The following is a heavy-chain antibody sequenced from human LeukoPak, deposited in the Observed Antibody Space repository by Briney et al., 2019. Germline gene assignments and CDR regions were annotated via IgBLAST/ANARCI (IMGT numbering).Heavy chain of an antibody. CDR2: IKSKTDGGTT. V-gene: IGHV3-15*01. Sequence: RGSLRLSCAASGFTFSNAWMSWVRQAPGKGLEWVGRIKSKTDGGTTDYAAPVKGRFTISRDDSKNTLYLQMNSLKTEDTAVYYCTGHLSRSGAFDIWGQGTMVTVSS. CDR1: GFTFSNAW. CDR3: TGHLSRSGAFDI. J-gene: IGHJ3*02. D-gene: IGHD3-10*01.